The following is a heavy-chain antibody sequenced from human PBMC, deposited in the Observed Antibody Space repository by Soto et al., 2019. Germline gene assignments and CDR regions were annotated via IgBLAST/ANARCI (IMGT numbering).Heavy chain of an antibody. V-gene: IGHV4-59*01. CDR2: IYKSVST. J-gene: IGHJ4*02. CDR1: GGSISTYY. CDR3: ARATPGRVKGYYLDY. D-gene: IGHD3-10*01. Sequence: QVQLQESGPGLVKPSETLSLTCTISGGSISTYYWSWIRQAPGKELEYIGYIYKSVSTNYNPSLKSRVAISVYTSKNQVSLKMRALTAADTAIYYCARATPGRVKGYYLDYWGQGTLVTGS.